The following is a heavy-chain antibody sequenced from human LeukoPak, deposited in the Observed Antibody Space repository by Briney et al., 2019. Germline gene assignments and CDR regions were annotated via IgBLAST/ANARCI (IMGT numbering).Heavy chain of an antibody. V-gene: IGHV1-69*06. Sequence: ASVKVSCKASGGTFSSYAISWVRQAPGQGLEWMGGIIPIFGTANYAQKFQGRVAITADKSTSTAYMELSSLRSEDTAVYYCARGSGSYNRFDYWGQGTLVTVSS. CDR3: ARGSGSYNRFDY. CDR2: IIPIFGTA. J-gene: IGHJ4*02. CDR1: GGTFSSYA. D-gene: IGHD3-10*01.